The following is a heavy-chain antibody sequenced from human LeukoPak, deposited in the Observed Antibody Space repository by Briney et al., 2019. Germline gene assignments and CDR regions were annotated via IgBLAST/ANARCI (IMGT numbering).Heavy chain of an antibody. Sequence: GGSLQISFKGSGYSLTTYWITWVRPMPGKGPEWRGRIDPSDSYTNYSPSFQGHVNISADKSISTAYLQWGSLKASDTALYYCARQVYGSGSYGHFDFWGRGSLLTVSS. V-gene: IGHV5-10-1*01. D-gene: IGHD3-10*01. J-gene: IGHJ4*02. CDR2: IDPSDSYT. CDR3: ARQVYGSGSYGHFDF. CDR1: GYSLTTYW.